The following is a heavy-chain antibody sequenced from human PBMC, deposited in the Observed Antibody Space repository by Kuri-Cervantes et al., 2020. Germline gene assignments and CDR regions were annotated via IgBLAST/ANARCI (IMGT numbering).Heavy chain of an antibody. J-gene: IGHJ2*01. Sequence: SETLSLTCTVSGGSISSYYWSWIRQPPGKGLEWIGYIYYSGSTNYNPSLKSRVTISVDTSKNQFSLKLSSVTAADTAVYYCARVSVKVEMATIEGNWYFDLWGRGTLVTVSS. V-gene: IGHV4-59*01. D-gene: IGHD5-24*01. CDR3: ARVSVKVEMATIEGNWYFDL. CDR1: GGSISSYY. CDR2: IYYSGST.